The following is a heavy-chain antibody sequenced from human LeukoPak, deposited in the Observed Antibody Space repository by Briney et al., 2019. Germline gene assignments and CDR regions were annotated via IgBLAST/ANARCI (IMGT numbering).Heavy chain of an antibody. Sequence: SETLSLTCTVSGGSISSYYWSWIRQPPGKGQEGIGYIYYSGSTNYNPSLKSRVTISVDTSKNQFSLKLNSVTAADTAVYYCARTSRTLMVRGWYYFDYWGQGTLVTVSS. J-gene: IGHJ4*02. CDR1: GGSISSYY. D-gene: IGHD3-10*01. CDR2: IYYSGST. V-gene: IGHV4-59*08. CDR3: ARTSRTLMVRGWYYFDY.